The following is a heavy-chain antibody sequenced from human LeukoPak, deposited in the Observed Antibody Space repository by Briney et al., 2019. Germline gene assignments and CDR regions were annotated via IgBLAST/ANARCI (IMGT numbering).Heavy chain of an antibody. CDR1: GFTFSSYG. Sequence: GGSLRLSCAASGFTFSSYGMHWVRQAPGKGLEWAAVISYDGSNKYYADSVKGRFTISRDNSKNTLYLQMNSLRAEDTAVYYCAKDRGYSSGFLDYWGQGTLVTVSS. D-gene: IGHD6-19*01. V-gene: IGHV3-30*18. J-gene: IGHJ4*02. CDR2: ISYDGSNK. CDR3: AKDRGYSSGFLDY.